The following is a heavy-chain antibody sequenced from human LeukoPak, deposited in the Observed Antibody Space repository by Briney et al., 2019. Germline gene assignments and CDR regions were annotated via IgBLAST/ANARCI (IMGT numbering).Heavy chain of an antibody. CDR2: IRQDGSEK. V-gene: IGHV3-7*01. CDR1: GFTFSSYW. Sequence: GGSLRLSCAASGFTFSSYWMSWVRQAPGKGLEWVANIRQDGSEKYYVDSMKGRFTISRDNAKNSLYLQMNSLRAEDTAVYFCARDKGGMVPFDHWGQGTLVTVSS. CDR3: ARDKGGMVPFDH. J-gene: IGHJ4*02. D-gene: IGHD3-10*01.